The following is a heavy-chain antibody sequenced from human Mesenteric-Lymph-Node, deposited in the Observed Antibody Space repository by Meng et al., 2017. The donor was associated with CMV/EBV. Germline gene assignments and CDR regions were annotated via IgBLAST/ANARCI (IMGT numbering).Heavy chain of an antibody. CDR3: ARRPPAYGDYGLDY. J-gene: IGHJ4*02. CDR2: INHSGST. V-gene: IGHV4-34*01. CDR1: DWSFSGYF. Sequence: GSLRLSCAVSDWSFSGYFWGWIRQPPGKGLEWIGEINHSGSTYYNPSLKSRVTISVDTSKNQFSLKLSSVAAADTAVYYCARRPPAYGDYGLDYWGQGTMVTVSS. D-gene: IGHD4-17*01.